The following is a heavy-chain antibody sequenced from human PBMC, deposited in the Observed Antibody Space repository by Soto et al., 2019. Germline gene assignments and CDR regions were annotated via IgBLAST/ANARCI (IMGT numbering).Heavy chain of an antibody. Sequence: EVQLVESGGGLVQPGGSLRLSCAASGFTVSSNYMSWVRQAPGKGLEWVSVIYSGGSTYYAGSEKGRFTISSHNSKNTLYPQMNGLRAEDTAVYYCARDRLPRDWGQGTLVTVSS. CDR2: IYSGGST. CDR1: GFTVSSNY. J-gene: IGHJ1*01. CDR3: ARDRLPRD. V-gene: IGHV3-53*04.